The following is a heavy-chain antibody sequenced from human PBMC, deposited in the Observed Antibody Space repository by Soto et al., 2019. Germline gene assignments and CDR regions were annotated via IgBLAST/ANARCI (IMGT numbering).Heavy chain of an antibody. CDR1: GNTFPSCC. V-gene: IGHV1-46*01. CDR3: ARPYSSGWLHYYYGMDV. D-gene: IGHD6-19*01. CDR2: INPSGGST. J-gene: IGHJ6*02. Sequence: SLVRVSCRASGNTFPSCCMHWVRQAPGQGLEWMGIINPSGGSTSYAQKFQGRVTMTKATSTSTVYMELSSLRSEDTAVYYCARPYSSGWLHYYYGMDVWGQGTTVTVSS.